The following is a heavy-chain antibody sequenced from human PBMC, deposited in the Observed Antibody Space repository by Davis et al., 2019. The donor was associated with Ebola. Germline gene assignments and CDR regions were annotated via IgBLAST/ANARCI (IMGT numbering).Heavy chain of an antibody. D-gene: IGHD2-2*02. J-gene: IGHJ6*02. V-gene: IGHV1-69*04. CDR1: AGTFSSYA. CDR2: IIPILGIA. CDR3: ARDRIVVVPAAIDYYYYGMDV. Sequence: ASVKVSCKASAGTFSSYAISWVRQAPGQGLEWRGRIIPILGIANYAQKFQGRVTITADKSTSTAYMELSSLRSEDTAVYYCARDRIVVVPAAIDYYYYGMDVWGQGTTVTVSS.